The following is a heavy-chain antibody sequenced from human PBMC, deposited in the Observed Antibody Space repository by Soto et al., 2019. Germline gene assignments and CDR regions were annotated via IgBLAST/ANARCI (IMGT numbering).Heavy chain of an antibody. V-gene: IGHV4-34*01. Sequence: SETLSLTCAVYGGSFSGYYWSWIRQPPGKGLEWIGEINHSGSTNYNPSLKSRVTISVDTSKNQFSLKLSSVTAADTAVYYCARAKAVTTLVRWFDPWGQGTLVT. CDR3: ARAKAVTTLVRWFDP. J-gene: IGHJ5*02. D-gene: IGHD4-17*01. CDR1: GGSFSGYY. CDR2: INHSGST.